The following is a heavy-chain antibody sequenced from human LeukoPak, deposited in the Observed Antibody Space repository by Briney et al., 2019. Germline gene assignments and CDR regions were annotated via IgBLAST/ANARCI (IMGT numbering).Heavy chain of an antibody. CDR1: GFTFSSYV. V-gene: IGHV3-23*01. J-gene: IGHJ4*02. CDR2: LSGNGDST. CDR3: AKDTYSSGSI. Sequence: GGSLRLSCAVSGFTFSSYVMSWVRQAPGKGLEWVSSLSGNGDSTYYADSVKGRFTISRDNSKNTLFLQMNSLRAEDTAVYYCAKDTYSSGSIWGQGTLVTVSS. D-gene: IGHD3-22*01.